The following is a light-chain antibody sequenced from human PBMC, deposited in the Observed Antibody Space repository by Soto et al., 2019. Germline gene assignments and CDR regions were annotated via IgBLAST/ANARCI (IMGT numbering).Light chain of an antibody. J-gene: IGKJ4*01. Sequence: EIVMTQSPATLSVSPGERATLSCRASQSVSTNLAWYQQKPCQAPRLLSYAASVRATGIPARFSGSGSGTEFTLTISSLQSEDFAVYYCQHYDERTPNLSLGGGTKVEIK. CDR1: QSVSTN. V-gene: IGKV3-15*01. CDR2: AAS. CDR3: QHYDERTPNLS.